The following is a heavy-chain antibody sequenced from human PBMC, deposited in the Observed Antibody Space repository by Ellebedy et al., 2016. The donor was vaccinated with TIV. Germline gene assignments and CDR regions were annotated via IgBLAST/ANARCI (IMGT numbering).Heavy chain of an antibody. V-gene: IGHV4-34*01. D-gene: IGHD3-9*01. Sequence: MPSETLSLTCAVYGGSFSGYYWSWIRQPPGKGLEWIGEINHSGSTNYNPSLKSRVTISVDTSKNQFSLKLSSVTAADTAVYYCARAQPDFDWLSYGYYFDYWGQGTLVTVSS. CDR1: GGSFSGYY. CDR3: ARAQPDFDWLSYGYYFDY. CDR2: INHSGST. J-gene: IGHJ4*02.